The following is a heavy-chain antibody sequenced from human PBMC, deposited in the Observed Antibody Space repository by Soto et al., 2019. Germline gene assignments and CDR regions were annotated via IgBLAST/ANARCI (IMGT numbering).Heavy chain of an antibody. CDR3: ASGYTQFDY. V-gene: IGHV3-7*02. D-gene: IGHD5-18*01. CDR1: GFTFGNYW. J-gene: IGHJ4*02. Sequence: PGGSLRLSCIGSGFTFGNYWMSWVRQAPGKGLEWVANIKPDGSDKYYEESVKGRFTISRDNAKNSLHLQMNSLSAEDTAVYFCASGYTQFDYCGQGTLVTVSS. CDR2: IKPDGSDK.